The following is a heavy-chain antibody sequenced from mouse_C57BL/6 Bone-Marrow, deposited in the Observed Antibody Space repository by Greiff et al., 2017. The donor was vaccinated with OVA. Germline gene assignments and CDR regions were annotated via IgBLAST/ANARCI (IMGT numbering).Heavy chain of an antibody. Sequence: EVQVVESGGGLVQPTGSLKLSCAASGFSFNTYAMNWVRQAPGKGLEWVARIRSKSNNYATYYADSVKDRFTISRDDSESMLYLQMNNLKTEDTAMYYCVRRSGTIYAMDYWGQGTSVTVSS. D-gene: IGHD4-1*01. CDR2: IRSKSNNYAT. CDR3: VRRSGTIYAMDY. CDR1: GFSFNTYA. J-gene: IGHJ4*01. V-gene: IGHV10-1*01.